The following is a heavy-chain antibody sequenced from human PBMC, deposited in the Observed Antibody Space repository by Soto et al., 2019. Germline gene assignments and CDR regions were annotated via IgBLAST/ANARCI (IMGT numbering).Heavy chain of an antibody. J-gene: IGHJ4*02. V-gene: IGHV3-30*18. D-gene: IGHD3-16*01. CDR3: AKDTSENDYIWGTIDY. CDR2: ISYDGSNK. CDR1: GFTFSSYG. Sequence: GGSLRLSCAASGFTFSSYGMHWVRQAPGKGLEWVAVISYDGSNKYYADSVKGRFTISRDNSKNTLYLQMNSLRAEDTAVYYCAKDTSENDYIWGTIDYWGQGTLVTVSS.